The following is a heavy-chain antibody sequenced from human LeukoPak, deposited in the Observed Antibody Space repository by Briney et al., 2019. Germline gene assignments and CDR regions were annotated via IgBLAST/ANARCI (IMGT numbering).Heavy chain of an antibody. CDR3: ARGGLNIAEATTSWYLDY. Sequence: PGGSLRLSCAASGFTFSTYGMHWVRQAQGKGLEWVALTWYDGSNKNYADSVKGRFTISRDNSKNTLYLQMNSLRGEDTAVYYCARGGLNIAEATTSWYLDYWGQGTLVTVSS. V-gene: IGHV3-33*01. D-gene: IGHD1-26*01. CDR2: TWYDGSNK. J-gene: IGHJ4*02. CDR1: GFTFSTYG.